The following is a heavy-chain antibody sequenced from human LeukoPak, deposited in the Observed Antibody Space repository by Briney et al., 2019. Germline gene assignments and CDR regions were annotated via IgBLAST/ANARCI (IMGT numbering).Heavy chain of an antibody. V-gene: IGHV3-23*01. CDR3: AKDNTMASRPVFDK. CDR1: GFTFSKFA. Sequence: PGGSLRLSRVASGFTFSKFAMNWVRQAPGKGLEWVSTISSDGDSTYYADAVKGRFTISRDNSKNTQYLHMNSLRAEDTAMYYCAKDNTMASRPVFDKWAQGTLVTVSS. J-gene: IGHJ4*02. CDR2: ISSDGDST. D-gene: IGHD2-8*01.